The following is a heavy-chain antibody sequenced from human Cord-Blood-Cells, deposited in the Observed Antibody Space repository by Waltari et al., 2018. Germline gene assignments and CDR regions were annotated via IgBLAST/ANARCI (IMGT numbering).Heavy chain of an antibody. V-gene: IGHV3-30*18. Sequence: QVQLVESGGGVVQPGRSLRLSCAASGFTFSSYGMHWVRQAPGKGLEWVAVISYDGSNKYYADSVRGRFTISRDNSKNTLYLQMNSLRADDTAVYYCAKPRDSSSWYYFDYWGQGTLVTVSS. J-gene: IGHJ4*02. CDR3: AKPRDSSSWYYFDY. CDR1: GFTFSSYG. D-gene: IGHD6-13*01. CDR2: ISYDGSNK.